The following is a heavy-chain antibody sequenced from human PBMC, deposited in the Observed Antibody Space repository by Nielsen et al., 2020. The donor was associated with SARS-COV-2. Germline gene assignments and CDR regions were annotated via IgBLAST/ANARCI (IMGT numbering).Heavy chain of an antibody. D-gene: IGHD2-2*02. J-gene: IGHJ6*02. CDR2: IIPIFGTA. CDR1: GGTFSSYA. V-gene: IGHV1-69*13. Sequence: SVNVSCKASGGTFSSYAISWVRQAPGQGLEWMGGIIPIFGTANYAQKFQGRVTITADESTSTAYMELSSLRSEDTAVYYCARGGSIVVVPAAITFYYYYGMDVWGQGTTVTVSS. CDR3: ARGGSIVVVPAAITFYYYYGMDV.